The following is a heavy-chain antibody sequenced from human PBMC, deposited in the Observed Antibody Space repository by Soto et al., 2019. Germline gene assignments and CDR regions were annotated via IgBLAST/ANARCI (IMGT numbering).Heavy chain of an antibody. V-gene: IGHV3-23*01. CDR2: LGGDGFTT. D-gene: IGHD2-2*01. Sequence: EVQLLESGGNLVEPGGSLRLSCVVSGFTFGSYAMSWVRQAPEKGPEWVAILGGDGFTTYYADSVRGRFTISGHKTKSILFLQINSLSTDDTGVYYCAKALRTSLNFFHYMDGGGTGTYVIVSS. CDR1: GFTFGSYA. J-gene: IGHJ6*03. CDR3: AKALRTSLNFFHYMDG.